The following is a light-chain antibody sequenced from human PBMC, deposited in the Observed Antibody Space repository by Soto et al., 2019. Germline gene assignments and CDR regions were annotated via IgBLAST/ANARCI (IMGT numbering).Light chain of an antibody. CDR2: DSS. J-gene: IGKJ4*01. CDR3: QQRRNWPLT. Sequence: EIVLTQSPATLSWSPGERATLSCRASQSVTSYLAWYQQKPGQAPRLHVYDSSNKATVVPARFSGRGSGTHFTITISSREPDHFAVYYCQQRRNWPLTFRGGTKLEIK. V-gene: IGKV3-11*01. CDR1: QSVTSY.